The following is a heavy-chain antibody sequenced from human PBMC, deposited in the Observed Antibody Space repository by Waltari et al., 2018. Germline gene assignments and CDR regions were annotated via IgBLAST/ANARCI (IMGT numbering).Heavy chain of an antibody. Sequence: QVQLQQWGAGLLKPSETLSLTCAVYGGSFSGYYWSWIRQPPGKGLEWIGEINHSGSTNYNPTHKSRVTISVDTSKNQFSLKLSSVTAADTAVYYCARAMAYSSGWYERYWFDPWGQGTLVTVSS. CDR1: GGSFSGYY. V-gene: IGHV4-34*01. CDR3: ARAMAYSSGWYERYWFDP. CDR2: INHSGST. J-gene: IGHJ5*02. D-gene: IGHD6-19*01.